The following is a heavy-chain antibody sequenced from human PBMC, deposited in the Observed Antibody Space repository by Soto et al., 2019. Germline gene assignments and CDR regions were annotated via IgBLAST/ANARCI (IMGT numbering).Heavy chain of an antibody. CDR1: AVTFNTYG. J-gene: IGHJ6*02. Sequence: SRRLARGAAAVTFNTYGMHCDRQAPGEGLEWVAVIAYDGSKKYYRDSVKGRFTVSRDNSKNTLYLLMNSLRPEDTAVYYCAKVSDRHYAMDVWGQGTTVTVSS. CDR3: AKVSDRHYAMDV. CDR2: IAYDGSKK. V-gene: IGHV3-30*18.